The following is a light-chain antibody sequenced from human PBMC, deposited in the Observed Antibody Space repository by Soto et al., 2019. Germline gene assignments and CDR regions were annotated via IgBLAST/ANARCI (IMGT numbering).Light chain of an antibody. CDR3: QSYDSSLSGYV. CDR2: GNS. Sequence: QSVLTQPPSVSGAPGRRVTISCTGRSSNIGAGHDVHWYQQLPGTAPKLLIYGNSNRPSGVPDRFSGSTSGTSASLAITGLQAEDEADYYCQSYDSSLSGYVFGTGTKVTVL. J-gene: IGLJ1*01. CDR1: SSNIGAGHD. V-gene: IGLV1-40*01.